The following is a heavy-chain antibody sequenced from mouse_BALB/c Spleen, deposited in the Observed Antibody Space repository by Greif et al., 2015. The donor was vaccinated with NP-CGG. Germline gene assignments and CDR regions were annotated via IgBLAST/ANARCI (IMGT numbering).Heavy chain of an antibody. V-gene: IGHV5-12-1*01. Sequence: EVKLMESGGGLVKPGGSLKLSCAASGFAFSSYDMSWVRQTPEKRLEWVAYISSGGGSTYYPDTVKGRFTISRDNAKNTLYLQMSSLKSEDTAMYYCASLTTAYYYAMDYWGQGTSVTGSS. CDR3: ASLTTAYYYAMDY. CDR2: ISSGGGST. D-gene: IGHD1-2*01. CDR1: GFAFSSYD. J-gene: IGHJ4*01.